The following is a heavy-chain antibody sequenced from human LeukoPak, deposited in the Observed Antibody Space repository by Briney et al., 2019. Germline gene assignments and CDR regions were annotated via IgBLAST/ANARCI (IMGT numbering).Heavy chain of an antibody. CDR3: AKRPARSYYYMDV. D-gene: IGHD2-2*01. CDR1: GFTFSSYA. CDR2: ISGSGGST. V-gene: IGHV3-23*01. J-gene: IGHJ6*03. Sequence: GGSLRLSCAASGFTFSSYAMSWVRQAPGKGLEWASTISGSGGSTYYADSVKGRFTISRDNSKNTLYLQMNSLRAEDTAVYYCAKRPARSYYYMDVWGKGTTVTVSS.